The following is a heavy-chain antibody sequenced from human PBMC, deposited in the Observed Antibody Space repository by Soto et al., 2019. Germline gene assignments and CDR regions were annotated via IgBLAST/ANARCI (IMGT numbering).Heavy chain of an antibody. V-gene: IGHV3-23*01. CDR3: AKDVAPYYYYSSAFDI. CDR2: ISGSDGST. CDR1: GFTFSSHA. D-gene: IGHD3-22*01. J-gene: IGHJ3*02. Sequence: EAQLLESGGGLAQPGGSLRLSCAASGFTFSSHAMSWVRQAPGKGLEWVSGISGSDGSTYYADSVKGRFTISRDNSKNTLYLQMSSLRAEDTAIYFCAKDVAPYYYYSSAFDIWGQGTMVTVSS.